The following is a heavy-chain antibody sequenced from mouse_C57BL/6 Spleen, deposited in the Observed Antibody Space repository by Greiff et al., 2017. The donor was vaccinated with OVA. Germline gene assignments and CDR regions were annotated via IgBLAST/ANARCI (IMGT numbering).Heavy chain of an antibody. CDR3: ARDGNYDYDGRVDN. CDR1: GFTFSSYA. CDR2: ISDGGSYT. Sequence: EVQRVESGGGLVKPGGSLKLSCAASGFTFSSYAMSWVRQTPEKRLEWVATISDGGSYTYYPDNVKGRFTISRDNAKNNLYLQMSHLKSEDTAMYYCARDGNYDYDGRVDNWGKGTLVTVSA. D-gene: IGHD2-4*01. J-gene: IGHJ3*01. V-gene: IGHV5-4*01.